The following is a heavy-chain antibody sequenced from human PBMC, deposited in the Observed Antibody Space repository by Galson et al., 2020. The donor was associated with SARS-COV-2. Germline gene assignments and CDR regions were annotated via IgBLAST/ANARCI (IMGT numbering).Heavy chain of an antibody. CDR1: GFTFKDFW. D-gene: IGHD6-19*01. CDR2: IRGDGSET. CDR3: TREGWQGCD. V-gene: IGHV3-7*01. J-gene: IGHJ4*02. Sequence: GGSMRLSSAVSGFTFKDFWMSWVRQAPGKGLEWVANIRGDGSETNYVDSVKGRFSISRDNDMNSLFLQMNSLRVEDTATYYCTREGWQGCDWGQGTRVTVSS.